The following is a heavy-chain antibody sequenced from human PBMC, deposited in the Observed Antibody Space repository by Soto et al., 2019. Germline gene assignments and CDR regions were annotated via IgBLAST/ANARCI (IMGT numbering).Heavy chain of an antibody. CDR1: GFTFTSSA. CDR3: AAALMGRFLEWLSD. V-gene: IGHV1-58*01. Sequence: GASVKVSCKASGFTFTSSAVQWVRQARGQRLEWIGWIVVGSGNTNYAQKFQERVTITRDMSTSTAYMEPSSLRSEDTAVYYCAAALMGRFLEWLSDWGQGTLVTVSS. J-gene: IGHJ4*02. CDR2: IVVGSGNT. D-gene: IGHD3-3*01.